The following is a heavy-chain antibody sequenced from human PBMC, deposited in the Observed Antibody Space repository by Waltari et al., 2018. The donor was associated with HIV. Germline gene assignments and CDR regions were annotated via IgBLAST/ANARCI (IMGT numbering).Heavy chain of an antibody. D-gene: IGHD1-26*01. CDR3: ARDPRSSGYYGVDV. Sequence: EVQLVESGGGLIATGGSLRLSCAASGFTVSSNYMSWVRQAAGKGLGWVAVSYRGGSRYYADSVKGRFTISRDNSKNTVSLHMNSLRAEDTAVYYCARDPRSSGYYGVDVWGQGTAVTVSS. V-gene: IGHV3-53*01. CDR2: SYRGGSR. J-gene: IGHJ6*02. CDR1: GFTVSSNY.